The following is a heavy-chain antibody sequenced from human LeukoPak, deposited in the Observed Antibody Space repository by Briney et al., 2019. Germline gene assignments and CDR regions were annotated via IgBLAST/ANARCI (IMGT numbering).Heavy chain of an antibody. CDR1: GFIFSDFS. Sequence: GGSPRLSCTVSGFIFSDFSMSWVRQAPGKGLEWVAKMSEDGNEIFYVDSVKGRFTISRDNTKKSLYLQFARPRGCGSARCNNFDYWGQGTLVTVSS. V-gene: IGHV3-7*01. CDR3: FDY. D-gene: IGHD2-2*01. CDR2: MSEDGNEI. J-gene: IGHJ4*02.